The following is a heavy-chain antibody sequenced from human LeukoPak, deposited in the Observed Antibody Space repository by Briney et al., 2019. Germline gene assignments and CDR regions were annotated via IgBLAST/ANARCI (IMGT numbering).Heavy chain of an antibody. CDR3: ARDSSADAFDI. CDR1: GGSFSGYY. CDR2: INHSGST. V-gene: IGHV4-34*01. D-gene: IGHD2-15*01. Sequence: SETLSLTCAVYGGSFSGYYWSWIRQPPGKELEWIGEINHSGSTNYNPSLKSRVTISVDTSKNQFSLKLSSVTAADTAVYYCARDSSADAFDIWGQGTMVTASS. J-gene: IGHJ3*02.